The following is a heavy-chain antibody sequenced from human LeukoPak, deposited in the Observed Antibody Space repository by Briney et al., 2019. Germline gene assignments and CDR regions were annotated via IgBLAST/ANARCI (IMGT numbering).Heavy chain of an antibody. CDR2: IYYSGST. CDR3: AREGSRTDAFDI. D-gene: IGHD2-15*01. CDR1: GGSISSYY. V-gene: IGHV4-59*01. Sequence: TSETLSLTCTVSGGSISSYYWSWIRQPPGKGLEWIGYIYYSGSTNYNPSLKSRVTISVDTSKNQFSLKLSSVTAADTAVYYCAREGSRTDAFDIWGQGTMVTVSS. J-gene: IGHJ3*02.